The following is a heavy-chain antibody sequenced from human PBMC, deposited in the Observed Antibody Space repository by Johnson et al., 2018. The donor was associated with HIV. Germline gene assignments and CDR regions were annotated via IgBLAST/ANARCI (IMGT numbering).Heavy chain of an antibody. Sequence: VQLVESGGGLVQPGGSLRLSCAASGFTFSTYWMNWVRQAPGKGLVWVSRLNSDGSRTDYADSVKGLCTISRDNAKNTLYLQMKSLRAEDTALYYCGRVDYDSSGYYLYAFDIWGQGTMVTVSS. CDR2: LNSDGSRT. CDR3: GRVDYDSSGYYLYAFDI. D-gene: IGHD3-22*01. CDR1: GFTFSTYW. J-gene: IGHJ3*02. V-gene: IGHV3-74*01.